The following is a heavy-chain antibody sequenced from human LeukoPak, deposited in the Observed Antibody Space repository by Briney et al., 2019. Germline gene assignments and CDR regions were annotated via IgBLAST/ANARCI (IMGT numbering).Heavy chain of an antibody. D-gene: IGHD6-19*01. J-gene: IGHJ4*02. Sequence: ASVKVSCKASGYTFTSNYIHWVRQAPGQGLEWMGMIHPRDGSTSYAQKFQGRVTVTRDTSTSTVHMELSGLRSEDTAVYYCARQGTYSSAIGMGYWGQGTLVTVSS. V-gene: IGHV1-46*01. CDR2: IHPRDGST. CDR3: ARQGTYSSAIGMGY. CDR1: GYTFTSNY.